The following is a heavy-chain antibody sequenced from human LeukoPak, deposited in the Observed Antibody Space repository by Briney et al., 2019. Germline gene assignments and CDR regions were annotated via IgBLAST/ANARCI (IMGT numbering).Heavy chain of an antibody. CDR2: IYNSGST. D-gene: IGHD3-22*01. CDR1: GGSISSYY. CDR3: ARDSTHYYYDSSGYLNWYFDL. V-gene: IGHV4-59*12. Sequence: SETLSLTCTVSGGSISSYYWSWIRQPPGKGLEWIGYIYNSGSTNYNPSLKSRVTISVDTSKKQFSLKLRSVTAADTAVYYCARDSTHYYYDSSGYLNWYFDLWGRGTLVIVSS. J-gene: IGHJ2*01.